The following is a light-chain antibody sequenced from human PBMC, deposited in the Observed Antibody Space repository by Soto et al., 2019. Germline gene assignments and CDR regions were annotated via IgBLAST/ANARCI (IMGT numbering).Light chain of an antibody. V-gene: IGLV1-44*01. J-gene: IGLJ1*01. CDR1: SSNIGINT. Sequence: QSVLTQPPSASGTPGQRVTFSCSGSSSNIGINTVNWYRQLPGTAPQLLISDNHRRPSGVPDRFSGSKSGTSASLAISGLQSEDEATYFCAAWDVSLKGVGFGTGTKVTVL. CDR2: DNH. CDR3: AAWDVSLKGVG.